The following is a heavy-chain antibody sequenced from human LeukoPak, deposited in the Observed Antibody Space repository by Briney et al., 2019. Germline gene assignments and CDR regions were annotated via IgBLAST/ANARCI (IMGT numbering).Heavy chain of an antibody. CDR3: ARRSSSGWGDLGY. D-gene: IGHD6-19*01. J-gene: IGHJ4*02. Sequence: GESLKISCKGSGYSFTTYWIGWVRQMPGKGLEWMGIIYPGDSDTKYSPSFQDQVTISADKSISTAYLQWSSLQASDTAIYYCARRSSSGWGDLGYWGQGTLVTVSS. V-gene: IGHV5-51*01. CDR2: IYPGDSDT. CDR1: GYSFTTYW.